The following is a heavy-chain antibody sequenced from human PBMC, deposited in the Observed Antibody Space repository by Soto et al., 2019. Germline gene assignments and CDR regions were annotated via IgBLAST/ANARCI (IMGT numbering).Heavy chain of an antibody. Sequence: PSETLSLTCPVSGASISDFYWSWIRQSAGNRLEWIGRIYTRGSTDYNPSLKSRVNISIDTSKNQLSLRLTSVTAADTAVYYCARGGTYYLASWGQGTLVTVSS. CDR2: IYTRGST. J-gene: IGHJ4*02. V-gene: IGHV4-4*07. CDR1: GASISDFY. D-gene: IGHD1-26*01. CDR3: ARGGTYYLAS.